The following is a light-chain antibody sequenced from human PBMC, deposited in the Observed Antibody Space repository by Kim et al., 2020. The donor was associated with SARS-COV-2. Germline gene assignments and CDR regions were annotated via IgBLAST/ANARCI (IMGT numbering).Light chain of an antibody. CDR1: QRITKW. J-gene: IGKJ2*01. CDR2: QVS. Sequence: SPSEGDRVTIACRANQRITKWLAWYQQKPGKAPEPLICQVSILNTGVPSRFSASGSGTEFTLTINNLQPGDCATYYCQQYTDYFYTFGQGTKLEI. CDR3: QQYTDYFYT. V-gene: IGKV1-5*03.